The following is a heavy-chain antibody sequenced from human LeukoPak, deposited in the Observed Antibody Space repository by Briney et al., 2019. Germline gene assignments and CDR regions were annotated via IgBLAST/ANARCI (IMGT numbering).Heavy chain of an antibody. V-gene: IGHV4-59*08. CDR1: GGSISSYY. D-gene: IGHD6-13*01. CDR2: IYYSGST. Sequence: SETLSLTCAVSGGSISSYYWSWIRQPPGKGLEWIGYIYYSGSTNYNPSLKSRVTISVDTSKNQFSLKLSSVTAADTAVYYCARLVAVYSSNRTYHFDYWGQGTLVTVSS. J-gene: IGHJ4*02. CDR3: ARLVAVYSSNRTYHFDY.